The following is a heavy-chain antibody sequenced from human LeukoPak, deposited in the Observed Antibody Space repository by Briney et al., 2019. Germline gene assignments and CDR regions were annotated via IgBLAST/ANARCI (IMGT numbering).Heavy chain of an antibody. CDR2: IYHSGST. D-gene: IGHD6-13*01. CDR3: ARDTGSSSGGGSGMDV. Sequence: SETVSLTCAVSCYSISSGYYWGWIRQPPGKGLEWIGSIYHSGSTLYNPSLKSRVTISVDTSKTQFSLNLSSVTAADTAVDYCARDTGSSSGGGSGMDVWGKGTTVTVSS. V-gene: IGHV4-38-2*02. J-gene: IGHJ6*04. CDR1: CYSISSGYY.